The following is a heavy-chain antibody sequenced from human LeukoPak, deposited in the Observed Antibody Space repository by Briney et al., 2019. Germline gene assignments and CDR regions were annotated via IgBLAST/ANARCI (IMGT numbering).Heavy chain of an antibody. CDR1: GGTFSSYA. CDR3: ARGRERGSSSSFTDY. J-gene: IGHJ4*02. Sequence: SVKVSCKASGGTFSSYAISWVRQAPGQGLEWMGRIIPILGIANYAQKFQGRVTITADKSTSTAYMELSSLRFEDTAVYYCARGRERGSSSSFTDYWGQGTLVIVSS. CDR2: IIPILGIA. D-gene: IGHD6-6*01. V-gene: IGHV1-69*04.